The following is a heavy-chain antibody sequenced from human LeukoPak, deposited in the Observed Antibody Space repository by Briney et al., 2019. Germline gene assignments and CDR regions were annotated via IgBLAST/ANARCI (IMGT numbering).Heavy chain of an antibody. D-gene: IGHD4-23*01. Sequence: PSETLSLTCAVYGGSFSGYYWSWIRQPPGKGLEWIGEINHSGSTNYNPSLKSRVTISVDTSKNRFSLKLSSVTAADTAVYYCVAGKGYMDVWGKGTTVTVSS. J-gene: IGHJ6*03. CDR3: VAGKGYMDV. CDR1: GGSFSGYY. CDR2: INHSGST. V-gene: IGHV4-34*01.